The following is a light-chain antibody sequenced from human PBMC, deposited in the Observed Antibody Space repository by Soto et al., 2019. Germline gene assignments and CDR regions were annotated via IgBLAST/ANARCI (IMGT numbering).Light chain of an antibody. Sequence: EIVLTQSPGPLYLSPGERATLSCRASQSVSSNYLAWYQQKRGQAPRLLIYAASARATGIPDRFSGSGSGTDFTLTISRLEPEDFAVYFCQLYGSSPPRYTFGQGTKLEIK. V-gene: IGKV3-20*01. J-gene: IGKJ2*01. CDR2: AAS. CDR1: QSVSSNY. CDR3: QLYGSSPPRYT.